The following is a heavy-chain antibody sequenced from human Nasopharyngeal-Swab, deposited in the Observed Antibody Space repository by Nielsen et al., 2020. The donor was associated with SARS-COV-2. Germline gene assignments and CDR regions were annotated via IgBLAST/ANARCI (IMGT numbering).Heavy chain of an antibody. CDR2: IGGSGDST. V-gene: IGHV3-23*01. J-gene: IGHJ6*03. CDR1: GFTLSSYC. Sequence: GESLKISCAASGFTLSSYCMSWVRQAPGKGPEWVSSIGGSGDSTFYADSVKGRFTISRDRSKNTLYLQMNSLRVEDTAVYYCAKNRRMVDTYSYDMDVWGKGATVTVSS. CDR3: AKNRRMVDTYSYDMDV. D-gene: IGHD2-15*01.